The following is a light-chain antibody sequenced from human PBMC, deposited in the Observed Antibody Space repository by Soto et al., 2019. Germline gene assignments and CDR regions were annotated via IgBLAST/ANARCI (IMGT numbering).Light chain of an antibody. J-gene: IGLJ1*01. CDR1: SSDVGGYNY. Sequence: QSALTQPASVSGSPGQSITISCTGTSSDVGGYNYVSWYQQHPGKAPKLMIYDVSNRPSGVSNRFSGSKSGNTASLTISGLQAEDEADYYCSSYTSLYVLGTGTKVTVL. CDR2: DVS. CDR3: SSYTSLYV. V-gene: IGLV2-14*01.